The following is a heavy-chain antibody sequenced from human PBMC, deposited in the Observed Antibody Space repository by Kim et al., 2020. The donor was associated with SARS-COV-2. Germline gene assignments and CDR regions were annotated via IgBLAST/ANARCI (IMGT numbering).Heavy chain of an antibody. CDR2: ISWNSGSI. CDR3: AKGGEMATMYYFDY. J-gene: IGHJ4*02. Sequence: GGSLRLSCAASGFTFDDYAMHWVRQAPGKGLEWVSGISWNSGSIGYADSVKGRFTISRDNAKNSLYLQMNSLRAEDTALYYCAKGGEMATMYYFDYWGQGTLVTVSS. CDR1: GFTFDDYA. D-gene: IGHD5-12*01. V-gene: IGHV3-9*01.